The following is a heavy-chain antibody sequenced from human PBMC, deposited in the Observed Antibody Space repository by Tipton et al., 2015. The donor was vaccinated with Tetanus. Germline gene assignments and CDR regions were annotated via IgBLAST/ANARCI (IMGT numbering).Heavy chain of an antibody. CDR1: GFTFSSYG. CDR2: IWYDGSNK. Sequence: SLRLSCAASGFTFSSYGMHWVRQAPGKGLEWVAVIWYDGSNKYYADSVKGRFTISRDNSKNTLYLQMNSLRAEDTAVYYCARDGTYSSSAGAFDYWGQGTLVTVPS. J-gene: IGHJ4*02. CDR3: ARDGTYSSSAGAFDY. V-gene: IGHV3-33*01. D-gene: IGHD6-6*01.